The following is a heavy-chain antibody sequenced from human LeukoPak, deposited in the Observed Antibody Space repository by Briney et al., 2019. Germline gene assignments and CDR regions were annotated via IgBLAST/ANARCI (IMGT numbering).Heavy chain of an antibody. CDR2: IYPGDPDT. CDR3: ARVRGDIVATIGFGY. J-gene: IGHJ4*02. D-gene: IGHD5-12*01. Sequence: GESLKISCKGSGYSFTSYWIGWVRPMPGKGLEWMGIIYPGDPDTRYSPSFQGQVTISADKSISTAYLQWSSLKASDTAMYYCARVRGDIVATIGFGYWGQGTLVTVSS. V-gene: IGHV5-51*01. CDR1: GYSFTSYW.